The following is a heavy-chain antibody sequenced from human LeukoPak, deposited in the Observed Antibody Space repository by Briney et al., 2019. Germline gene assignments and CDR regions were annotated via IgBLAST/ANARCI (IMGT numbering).Heavy chain of an antibody. CDR1: GFTFTTSA. Sequence: GGSLRLSCASSGFTFTTSAMTWVRQAPGKGLEWVSYISDSGISTYYADSVKGRFTISRDNSKNTLYLQMNSLRAEDTAAYYCAKGTTMVRGVIIRFDYWGQGTLVTVSS. J-gene: IGHJ4*02. CDR2: ISDSGIST. V-gene: IGHV3-23*01. D-gene: IGHD3-10*01. CDR3: AKGTTMVRGVIIRFDY.